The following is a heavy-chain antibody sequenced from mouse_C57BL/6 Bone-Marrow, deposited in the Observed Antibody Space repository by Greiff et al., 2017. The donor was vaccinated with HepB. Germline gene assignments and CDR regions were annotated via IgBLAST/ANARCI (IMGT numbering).Heavy chain of an antibody. CDR2: INPGSGGT. CDR1: GYAFTNYL. D-gene: IGHD3-1*01. CDR3: ASRGAMDY. J-gene: IGHJ4*01. Sequence: QVQLKESGAELVRPGTSVKVSCKASGYAFTNYLIEWVKQRPGQGLEWIGVINPGSGGTNYNEKFKGKATLTADKSSSTAYMQLSSLTSEDSAVYFCASRGAMDYWGQGTSVTVSS. V-gene: IGHV1-54*01.